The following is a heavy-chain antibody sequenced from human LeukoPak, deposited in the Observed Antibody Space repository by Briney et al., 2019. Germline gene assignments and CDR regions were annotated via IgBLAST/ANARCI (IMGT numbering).Heavy chain of an antibody. J-gene: IGHJ4*02. CDR3: ARVESGSYYGY. V-gene: IGHV4-39*07. Sequence: PSETLSLTCTVSGGSISRSSYYWGWIRQPPGKGLEWIGSIYYSGSTHYNPSLKSRVTISVDTSKNQFSLKLSSVTAADTAVYYCARVESGSYYGYWGQGTLVTVSS. CDR1: GGSISRSSYY. CDR2: IYYSGST. D-gene: IGHD1-26*01.